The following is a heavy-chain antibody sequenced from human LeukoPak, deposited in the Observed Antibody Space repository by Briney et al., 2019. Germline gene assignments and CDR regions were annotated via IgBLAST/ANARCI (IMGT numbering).Heavy chain of an antibody. V-gene: IGHV3-23*01. Sequence: GGSLRLSCAASGFTFSSYAMSWVRQAPGKGLEWVSAISGSGGSTYYADSVKGRFTISRDNSKNTLYLQMNSLRVEDTAVYYCARVLETDCTGGSCYSGLDYWGQGTLVTVSS. J-gene: IGHJ4*02. CDR2: ISGSGGST. CDR3: ARVLETDCTGGSCYSGLDY. CDR1: GFTFSSYA. D-gene: IGHD2-15*01.